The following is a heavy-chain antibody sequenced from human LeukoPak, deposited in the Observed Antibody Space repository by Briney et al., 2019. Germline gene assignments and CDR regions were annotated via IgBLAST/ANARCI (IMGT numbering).Heavy chain of an antibody. V-gene: IGHV3-9*01. D-gene: IGHD3-3*01. J-gene: IGHJ6*02. CDR1: GFTFDDYA. Sequence: GGSLRLSCAASGFTFDDYAMHWVRQAPGKGLEWVSGISWNSGSIGYADSVKGRFTISRDNAKNSLYLQMNSLRAEDTALYYCAKAGRVRFLEWLLGAGMDVWGQGTTVTVSS. CDR3: AKAGRVRFLEWLLGAGMDV. CDR2: ISWNSGSI.